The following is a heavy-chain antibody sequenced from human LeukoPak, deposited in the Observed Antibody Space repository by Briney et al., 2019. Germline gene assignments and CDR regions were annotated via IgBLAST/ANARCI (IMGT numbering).Heavy chain of an antibody. CDR3: AKDTFLEGQDDAFDI. Sequence: PGRSLRLSCAASGFTFSSYAMHWVRQAPGKGLEWVAVISYDGSNKYYADSVKGRFTISRDNSKNTLYLQMNSLRAEDTAVYYCAKDTFLEGQDDAFDIWGQGTMVTVSS. CDR1: GFTFSSYA. J-gene: IGHJ3*02. D-gene: IGHD3-3*01. CDR2: ISYDGSNK. V-gene: IGHV3-30-3*01.